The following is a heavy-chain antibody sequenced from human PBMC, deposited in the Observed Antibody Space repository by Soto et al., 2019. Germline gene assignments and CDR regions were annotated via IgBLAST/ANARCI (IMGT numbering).Heavy chain of an antibody. Sequence: EVQLLESGGGLVQPGGSLRLSCAASGFTFSSYAMSWVRQAPGKGLEWVSAISGSGGTTYYADSVKGRFTISRDNSKNTLYLQMNSLRAEDTAVYYCAKLTHDQRAKYYFDYWGPGTLVTVSS. CDR3: AKLTHDQRAKYYFDY. V-gene: IGHV3-23*01. D-gene: IGHD1-20*01. CDR1: GFTFSSYA. CDR2: ISGSGGTT. J-gene: IGHJ4*02.